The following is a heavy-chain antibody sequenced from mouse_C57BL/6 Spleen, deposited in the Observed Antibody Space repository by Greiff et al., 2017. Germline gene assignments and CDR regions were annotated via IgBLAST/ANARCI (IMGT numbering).Heavy chain of an antibody. D-gene: IGHD1-1*01. J-gene: IGHJ2*01. V-gene: IGHV14-2*01. Sequence: VQLQQSGAVLVKPGASVKLSCTASGFNIKDYYMHWVKQRTEQGLEWIGRIDPEDGETKYAQKFQGKATITADTSPNTAYLQLSSLTSEDTAVYYCARRYYYGSSHYFCYWGQGTTLTVSS. CDR2: IDPEDGET. CDR1: GFNIKDYY. CDR3: ARRYYYGSSHYFCY.